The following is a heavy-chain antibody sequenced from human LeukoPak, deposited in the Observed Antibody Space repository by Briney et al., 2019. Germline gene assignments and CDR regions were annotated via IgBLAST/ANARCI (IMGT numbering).Heavy chain of an antibody. CDR2: ISDYTGNT. V-gene: IGHV1-18*01. D-gene: IGHD3-10*01. Sequence: ASVKVSCKASGYTFTSYGISWVRQAPGHGLEWMGWISDYTGNTKYAQKVQGRITMTTDRSASTAYMELRSLRSDDTAVYYCARDPGGFRGAIVDFWGQGTLVTVSS. CDR3: ARDPGGFRGAIVDF. CDR1: GYTFTSYG. J-gene: IGHJ4*02.